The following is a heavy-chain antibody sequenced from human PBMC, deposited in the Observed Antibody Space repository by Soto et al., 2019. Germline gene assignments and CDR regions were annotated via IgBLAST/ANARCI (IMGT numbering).Heavy chain of an antibody. J-gene: IGHJ6*02. CDR2: ISSSGSTI. D-gene: IGHD6-6*01. CDR3: ARASSIAARGIDYYYYGMDV. CDR1: GFTFSDYY. Sequence: GSLRLSCAASGFTFSDYYMSWIRQAPGKGLEWVSYISSSGSTIYYADSVKGRFTISRDNAKNSLYLQMNSLRAEDTAVYYCARASSIAARGIDYYYYGMDVWGQGTTVTVSS. V-gene: IGHV3-11*01.